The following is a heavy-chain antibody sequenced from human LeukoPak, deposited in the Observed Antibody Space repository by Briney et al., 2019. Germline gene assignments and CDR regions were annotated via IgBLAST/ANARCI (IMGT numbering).Heavy chain of an antibody. CDR3: ARGVARSSKFHFSYYFDY. CDR1: GGSISSYY. V-gene: IGHV4-38-2*02. J-gene: IGHJ4*02. D-gene: IGHD6-6*01. CDR2: IYHSGST. Sequence: TTSETLSLTCTVSGGSISSYYWSWIRQPPGKGLEWIGSIYHSGSTYYNPSLKSRVTISVDTSKNQFSLNLSSVTAADTAVYYCARGVARSSKFHFSYYFDYWGQGTLVTVSS.